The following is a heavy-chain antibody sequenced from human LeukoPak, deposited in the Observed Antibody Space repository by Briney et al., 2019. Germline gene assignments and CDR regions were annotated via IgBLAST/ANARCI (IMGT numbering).Heavy chain of an antibody. CDR1: GYTFTGYY. Sequence: ASVKVSCKASGYTFTGYYMHWVRQAPGEGLEWMGWINPNSGGTNYAQKFQGWVTMTRDTSISTAYMELSRLRSDDTAVYYCARVDCSGGSCYSGFGNWFDPWGQGTLVTVSS. CDR2: INPNSGGT. D-gene: IGHD2-15*01. CDR3: ARVDCSGGSCYSGFGNWFDP. V-gene: IGHV1-2*04. J-gene: IGHJ5*02.